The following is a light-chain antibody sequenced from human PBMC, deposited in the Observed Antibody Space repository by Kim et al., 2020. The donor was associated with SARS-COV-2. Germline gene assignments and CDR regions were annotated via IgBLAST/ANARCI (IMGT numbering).Light chain of an antibody. V-gene: IGLV2-14*04. Sequence: GQSIAISCTGSSSDIGGNNLVSWYQQHPGKAPKLIIFDVAKRPSGVSTRFSGSKSGNAASLTISGLQPEDEADYYCSSYTTSTTVVFGGGTQLTVL. CDR1: SSDIGGNNL. CDR3: SSYTTSTTVV. J-gene: IGLJ2*01. CDR2: DVA.